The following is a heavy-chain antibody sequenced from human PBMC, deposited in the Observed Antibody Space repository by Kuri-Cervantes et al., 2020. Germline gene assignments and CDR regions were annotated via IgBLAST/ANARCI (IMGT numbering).Heavy chain of an antibody. CDR3: APFNTYYDILTGYWEDWFDP. CDR1: GASISNYF. CDR2: IYYSGST. D-gene: IGHD3-9*01. V-gene: IGHV4-59*12. J-gene: IGHJ5*02. Sequence: GSLRLSCTVSGASISNYFWTWIRQPPGKGLEWIGYIYYSGSTNYNPSLKSRVTISVDTSKNQFSLKLSSVTAADTAVYYCAPFNTYYDILTGYWEDWFDPWGQGTLVTVSS.